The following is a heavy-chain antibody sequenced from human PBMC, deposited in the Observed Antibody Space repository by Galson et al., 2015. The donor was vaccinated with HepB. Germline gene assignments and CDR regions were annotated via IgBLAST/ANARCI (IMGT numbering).Heavy chain of an antibody. V-gene: IGHV3-9*01. CDR3: AKDMAVRGIIHFYFDY. J-gene: IGHJ4*02. CDR1: GFTFDDYA. Sequence: SLRLSCAASGFTFDDYAMHWVRQAPGKGLEWVSGISWNSGSIGYADSVKGRFTISRDNAKNSLYLQMNSLRAEDTALYYCAKDMAVRGIIHFYFDYWGQGTLVTVSS. D-gene: IGHD3-16*01. CDR2: ISWNSGSI.